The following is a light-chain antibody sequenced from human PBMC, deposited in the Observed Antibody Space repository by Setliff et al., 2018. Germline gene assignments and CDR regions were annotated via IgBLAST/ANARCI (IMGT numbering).Light chain of an antibody. CDR3: SSYAGSNNWV. CDR1: SSDVGGYNY. CDR2: EVS. V-gene: IGLV2-8*01. J-gene: IGLJ2*01. Sequence: SVLTQPPSASGSPGQSVTISCTGTSSDVGGYNYVSWYQQHPGKAPKLMIYEVSKRPSGVPDRFSGSKSGNTASLTVSGLQAEDEADYYCSSYAGSNNWVFGGGTKGTV.